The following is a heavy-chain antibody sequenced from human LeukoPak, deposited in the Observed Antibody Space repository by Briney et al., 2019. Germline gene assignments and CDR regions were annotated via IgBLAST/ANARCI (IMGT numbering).Heavy chain of an antibody. CDR2: IYTSGST. Sequence: SETLSLTCTVSGGSISSYYWSWIRQPAGKGLEWIGRIYTSGSTNYNPSLKSRVTMSVDTSKNQFSLKLSSVTAADTAVYYCARIQGDYYGSGSYKYYFDYWGQGTLVTVSS. D-gene: IGHD3-10*01. CDR1: GGSISSYY. V-gene: IGHV4-4*07. J-gene: IGHJ4*02. CDR3: ARIQGDYYGSGSYKYYFDY.